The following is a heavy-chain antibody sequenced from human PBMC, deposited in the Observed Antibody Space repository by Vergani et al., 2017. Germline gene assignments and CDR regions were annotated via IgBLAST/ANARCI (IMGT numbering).Heavy chain of an antibody. CDR1: GFTFDDYA. CDR2: ISWNSGSI. CDR3: AKGSSGFDY. V-gene: IGHV3-9*01. D-gene: IGHD6-19*01. Sequence: EVQLVESGGGLVQPGRSLRLSCAASGFTFDDYAMHWVRQAPGKGLEWVSGISWNSGSIGYADSVKGRFTISRDNAKNSLYLQMNSLRAEDTALYYCAKGSSGFDYWPGNPGHRLL. J-gene: IGHJ4*02.